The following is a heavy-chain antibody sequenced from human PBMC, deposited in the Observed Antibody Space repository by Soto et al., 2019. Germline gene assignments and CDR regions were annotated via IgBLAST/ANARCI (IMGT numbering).Heavy chain of an antibody. CDR3: AKAPHRGSYPNWYFYL. Sequence: QVQLVESGGGVVQPGRSLRLSCAASGFTFSSYGMHWVRQAPGKGLEWVAVISYDGSNKYYADSVKGRFTISRDNSKNTLYQQMNSLRAEDTAVYYCAKAPHRGSYPNWYFYLWGRGTLVTVSS. D-gene: IGHD1-26*01. CDR2: ISYDGSNK. V-gene: IGHV3-30*18. CDR1: GFTFSSYG. J-gene: IGHJ2*01.